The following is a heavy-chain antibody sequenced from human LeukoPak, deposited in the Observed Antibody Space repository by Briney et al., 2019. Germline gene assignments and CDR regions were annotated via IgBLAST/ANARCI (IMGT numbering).Heavy chain of an antibody. V-gene: IGHV4-39*07. CDR1: GGSISSSSYY. Sequence: PSETLSLTCTVSGGSISSSSYYWGWIRQPPGKGLEWIGSICYSGSTYYNPSLKSRVTISVDTSKNQFSLKLSSVTAADTAVYYCAREGSPYYDFWSGYWGYYYYYMDVWGKGTTVTVSS. D-gene: IGHD3-3*01. CDR3: AREGSPYYDFWSGYWGYYYYYMDV. J-gene: IGHJ6*03. CDR2: ICYSGST.